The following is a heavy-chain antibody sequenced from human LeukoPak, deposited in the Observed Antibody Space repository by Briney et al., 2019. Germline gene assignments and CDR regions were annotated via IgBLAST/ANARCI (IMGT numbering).Heavy chain of an antibody. Sequence: GGSLRLSCAASGFTFSSYEMNWVRQAPGKGLEWVAVISYDGSNKYYADSVKGRFTISRDNSKNTLYLQMNSLRAEDTAVYYCAGVSIVYDAFDIWGQGTMVTVSS. CDR3: AGVSIVYDAFDI. D-gene: IGHD3-22*01. CDR2: ISYDGSNK. V-gene: IGHV3-30*04. J-gene: IGHJ3*02. CDR1: GFTFSSYE.